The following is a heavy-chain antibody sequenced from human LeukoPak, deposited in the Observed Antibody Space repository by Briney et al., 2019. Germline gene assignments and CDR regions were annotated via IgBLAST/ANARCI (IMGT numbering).Heavy chain of an antibody. V-gene: IGHV4-30-2*01. CDR2: IYHSGST. CDR1: GGSISSSSYS. D-gene: IGHD7-27*01. CDR3: ARGGTGDDAFDI. Sequence: SETLSLTCTVSGGSISSSSYSWSWIRQPPGKGLEWIGYIYHSGSTYYNPSLKSRVTISVDRSKNQFSLKLSSVTAADTAVYYCARGGTGDDAFDIWGQGTMVTVSS. J-gene: IGHJ3*02.